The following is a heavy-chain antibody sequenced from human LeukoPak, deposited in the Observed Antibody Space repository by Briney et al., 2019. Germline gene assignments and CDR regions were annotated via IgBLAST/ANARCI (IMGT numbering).Heavy chain of an antibody. D-gene: IGHD3-10*01. V-gene: IGHV3-33*01. Sequence: GGSLRLSCAASGFTFSSYGMHWVRQAPGKGLEWVAVIWYDGSNKYYADSVKGRFTISRDNSKNTLYLQMNSLRAEDTAVYYCARDKYGSGSYFDYWGQGTLVTASS. CDR1: GFTFSSYG. CDR2: IWYDGSNK. J-gene: IGHJ4*02. CDR3: ARDKYGSGSYFDY.